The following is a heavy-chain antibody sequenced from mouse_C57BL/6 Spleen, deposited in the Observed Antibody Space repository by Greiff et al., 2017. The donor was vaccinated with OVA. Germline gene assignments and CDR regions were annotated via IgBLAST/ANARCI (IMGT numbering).Heavy chain of an antibody. Sequence: VQLQQSGPELVKPGASVKISCKASGYSFTSYYIHWVKQRPGQGLEWIGWIYPGSGNTKYNEKFKGKATLTADTSSSTAYMQLSSLTSEDSAVYYCAREGGNPFAYWGQGTLVTVSA. CDR2: IYPGSGNT. V-gene: IGHV1-66*01. J-gene: IGHJ3*01. D-gene: IGHD2-1*01. CDR3: AREGGNPFAY. CDR1: GYSFTSYY.